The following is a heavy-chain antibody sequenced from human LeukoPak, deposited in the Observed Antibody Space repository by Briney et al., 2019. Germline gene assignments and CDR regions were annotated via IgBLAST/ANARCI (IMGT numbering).Heavy chain of an antibody. V-gene: IGHV3-30*02. Sequence: GGSLRLSCAASGFVFSTFGMHWVRQAPGKGLEWVAFIQSDGIKYFADSLKGRFTISRDNSKNTLYLQMNSLRAEDTAVYHCAREGEGITNGGQGTLVTVSS. J-gene: IGHJ4*02. CDR1: GFVFSTFG. D-gene: IGHD3-16*01. CDR2: IQSDGIK. CDR3: AREGEGITN.